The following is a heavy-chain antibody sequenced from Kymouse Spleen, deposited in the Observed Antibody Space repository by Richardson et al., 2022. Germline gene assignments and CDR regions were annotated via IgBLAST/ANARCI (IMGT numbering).Heavy chain of an antibody. J-gene: IGHJ4*02. Sequence: QVQLVESGGGVVQPGRSLRLSCAASGFTFSSYGMHWVRQAPGKGLEWVAVISYDGSNKYYADSVKGRFTISRDNSKNTLYLQMNSLRAEDTAVYYCAKYLYYDILTGYYKDYWGQGTLVTVSS. D-gene: IGHD3-9*01. CDR1: GFTFSSYG. CDR3: AKYLYYDILTGYYKDY. V-gene: IGHV3-30*18. CDR2: ISYDGSNK.